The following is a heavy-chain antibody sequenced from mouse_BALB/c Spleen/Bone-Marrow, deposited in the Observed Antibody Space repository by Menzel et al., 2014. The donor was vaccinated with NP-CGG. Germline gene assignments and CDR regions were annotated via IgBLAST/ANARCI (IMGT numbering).Heavy chain of an antibody. CDR1: GYTFTSSW. D-gene: IGHD2-1*01. J-gene: IGHJ4*01. Sequence: VQLQQSGSVLVRPGASVKLSCKASGYTFTSSWMHWAKQRPGQGLEWIGEIHPNSGNTNYNEKFKGKATLTVDTSSSTDYVDLSSLTSEDSAVYYCARIYYGIFYAMDYWDQAATVAISS. V-gene: IGHV1S130*01. CDR2: IHPNSGNT. CDR3: ARIYYGIFYAMDY.